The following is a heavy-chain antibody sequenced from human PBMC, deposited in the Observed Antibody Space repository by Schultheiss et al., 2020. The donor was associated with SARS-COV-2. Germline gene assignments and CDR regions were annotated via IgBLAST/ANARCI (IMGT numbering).Heavy chain of an antibody. J-gene: IGHJ6*02. V-gene: IGHV4-4*07. CDR1: GGSISSYY. Sequence: SETLSLTCTVSGGSISSYYWSWIRQPAGKGLEWIGRIYTSGSTNYNPSLKSRVTISVDTSKNQFSLKLSSVTAADTAVYYCARDLHGSGWHRFGDGMDVWGQGTTVTVSS. CDR3: ARDLHGSGWHRFGDGMDV. CDR2: IYTSGST. D-gene: IGHD6-19*01.